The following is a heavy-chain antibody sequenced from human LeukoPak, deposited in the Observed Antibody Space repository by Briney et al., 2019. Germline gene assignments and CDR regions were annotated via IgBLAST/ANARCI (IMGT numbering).Heavy chain of an antibody. CDR3: ARTRGAYGSGSSRLDY. D-gene: IGHD3-10*01. J-gene: IGHJ4*02. Sequence: GGSLRLSCAASGFTFSSYEMNWVRQAPGKGLEWVSYISSSGSTIYYADSVKGRFTISRDNTKNSLSLQMKSLRAEDTAVYYCARTRGAYGSGSSRLDYWGQGTLVTVSS. V-gene: IGHV3-48*03. CDR1: GFTFSSYE. CDR2: ISSSGSTI.